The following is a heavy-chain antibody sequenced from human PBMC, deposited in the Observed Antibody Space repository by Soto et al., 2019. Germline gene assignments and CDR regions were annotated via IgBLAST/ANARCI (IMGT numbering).Heavy chain of an antibody. Sequence: SGPTLVNPTQTLTLTCTFSGFSLTTSGVGVGWIRQPPGKALEWLALIYWNDDKRYSPSLRGRLTITKDTSKNQVVLAMTNMDPLDTATYYCAKHNLTPATPCFDPWGLGTLVTVSS. J-gene: IGHJ5*02. CDR1: GFSLTTSGVG. CDR2: IYWNDDK. CDR3: AKHNLTPATPCFDP. V-gene: IGHV2-5*01. D-gene: IGHD2-21*01.